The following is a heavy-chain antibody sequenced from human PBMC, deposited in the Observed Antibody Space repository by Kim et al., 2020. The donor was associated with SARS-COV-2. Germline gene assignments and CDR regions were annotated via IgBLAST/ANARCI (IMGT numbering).Heavy chain of an antibody. Sequence: KFQGRGTMTRDTSISTAYMELSRLRSDDTAVYYCARDRQWLVTYYFDYWGQGTLVTVSS. CDR3: ARDRQWLVTYYFDY. D-gene: IGHD6-19*01. V-gene: IGHV1-2*02. J-gene: IGHJ4*02.